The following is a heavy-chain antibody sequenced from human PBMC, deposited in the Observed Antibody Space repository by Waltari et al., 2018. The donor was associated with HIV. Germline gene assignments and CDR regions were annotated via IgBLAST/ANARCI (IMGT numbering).Heavy chain of an antibody. CDR2: ISYDGSAK. D-gene: IGHD5-18*01. Sequence: QVHLVESGGGVVQPGRSLRLSCSASGFTFSSFAMHWVRQSPGKGLECVALISYDGSAKYYADSVKGRFTISRDNSKNTLYLQMKNLGTDDTAVFFCARDSTSMVSYFDYWGRGILVTVSS. CDR3: ARDSTSMVSYFDY. V-gene: IGHV3-30-3*01. CDR1: GFTFSSFA. J-gene: IGHJ4*02.